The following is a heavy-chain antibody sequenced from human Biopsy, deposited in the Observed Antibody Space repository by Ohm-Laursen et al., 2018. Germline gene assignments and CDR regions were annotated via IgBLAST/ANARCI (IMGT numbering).Heavy chain of an antibody. D-gene: IGHD6-13*01. Sequence: TLSLTCRVSGASVKTSGYFWAWIRQRPGKALEWLARVDWDDYKDYSASLQTKLSISKDTSNDQVVLTVNNVDPADTATYYCARTPILIVSAGLVYRHRRHLQGMDVWGQGIAVTVS. V-gene: IGHV2-70*11. J-gene: IGHJ6*02. CDR2: VDWDDYK. CDR1: GASVKTSGYF. CDR3: ARTPILIVSAGLVYRHRRHLQGMDV.